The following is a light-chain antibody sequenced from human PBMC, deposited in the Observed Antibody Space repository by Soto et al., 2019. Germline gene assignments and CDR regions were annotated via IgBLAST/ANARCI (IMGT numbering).Light chain of an antibody. J-gene: IGLJ1*01. CDR3: QSYDSSLDYV. V-gene: IGLV1-40*01. CDR2: GNN. Sequence: QSVLTQPPSVSGAPGQRVTISCTGSSANIGAAYNVDWYQQLPGTAPKLLIYGNNNRPSGVPARFSGSKSGTSASLAIAGLQAEDEGDYYCQSYDSSLDYVFGTGTKVTVL. CDR1: SANIGAAYN.